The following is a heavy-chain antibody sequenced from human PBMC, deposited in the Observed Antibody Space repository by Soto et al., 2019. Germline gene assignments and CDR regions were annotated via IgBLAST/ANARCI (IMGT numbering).Heavy chain of an antibody. CDR2: ISSSSSTI. CDR1: GVTFSSYS. Sequence: PGGSLRLSCAGSGVTFSSYSMEGVRQAPGKGLEWVSYISSSSSTIYYADSVKGRFTISRDNAKNSLYLQMNSLRAEDTAVYYCARDTSSGWYLVHYWGQGTLVTSPQ. CDR3: ARDTSSGWYLVHY. V-gene: IGHV3-48*01. J-gene: IGHJ4*02. D-gene: IGHD6-19*01.